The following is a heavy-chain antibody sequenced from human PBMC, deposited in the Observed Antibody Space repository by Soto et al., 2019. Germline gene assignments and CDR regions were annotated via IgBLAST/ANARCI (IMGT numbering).Heavy chain of an antibody. V-gene: IGHV3-23*01. CDR2: ISGSSSTT. Sequence: RGGSLRLSCAASGFTFSSYAMNWVRQAPGKGLEWVSVISGSSSTTLYAYSVKGRFSISRDNSKKEVYLQMNSLRAEDTALYFCAKGRSPSYYDILTGPDYWGQGTPVTVSS. D-gene: IGHD3-9*01. CDR3: AKGRSPSYYDILTGPDY. J-gene: IGHJ4*02. CDR1: GFTFSSYA.